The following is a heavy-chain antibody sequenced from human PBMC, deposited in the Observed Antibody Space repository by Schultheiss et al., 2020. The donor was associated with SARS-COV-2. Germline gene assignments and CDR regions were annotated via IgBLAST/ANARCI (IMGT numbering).Heavy chain of an antibody. V-gene: IGHV3-74*01. CDR2: INSDGSST. CDR1: GFTFSSYW. Sequence: GESLKISCAASGFTFSSYWMHWVRQAPGKGLVWVSRINSDGSSTRYGDSVKGRFTISRDNSKNTLYLQMNSLRAEDTAVYYCATRGKDYWGQGTLVTVSS. J-gene: IGHJ4*02. CDR3: ATRGKDY.